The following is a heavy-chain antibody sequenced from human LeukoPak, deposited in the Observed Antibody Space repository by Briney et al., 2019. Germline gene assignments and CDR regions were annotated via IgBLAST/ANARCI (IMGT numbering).Heavy chain of an antibody. CDR1: GFAFNTYA. CDR3: ARETGREVATASFDY. J-gene: IGHJ4*02. D-gene: IGHD5-12*01. Sequence: EPGGSLRLSCAASGFAFNTYAMTWVRQAPRKGLEWVAVISYDGSNKYYADCVKGRFTISRDNSKNTLYLQMNSLRAEDEAVYYCARETGREVATASFDYWGQGPLVTVSS. CDR2: ISYDGSNK. V-gene: IGHV3-30-3*01.